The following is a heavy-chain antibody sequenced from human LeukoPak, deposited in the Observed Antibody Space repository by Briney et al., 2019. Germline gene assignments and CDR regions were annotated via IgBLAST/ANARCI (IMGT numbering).Heavy chain of an antibody. CDR3: ARDVVQGSTDAFDI. D-gene: IGHD1-26*01. CDR2: ISSSDSTI. CDR1: GFPFRSYE. V-gene: IGHV3-48*03. Sequence: GGSLRLSCAASGFPFRSYEMHWVRQAPGKGLEGVSYISSSDSTIYYADSVKGRFTISRDNAKNSLYLQMNSLRAEDTAVYYCARDVVQGSTDAFDIWGQGTMVTVSS. J-gene: IGHJ3*02.